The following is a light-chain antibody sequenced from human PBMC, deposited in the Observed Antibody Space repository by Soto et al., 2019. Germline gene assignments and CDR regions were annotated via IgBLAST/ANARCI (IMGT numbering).Light chain of an antibody. CDR1: SSNIGAGYD. CDR3: QSYDSSLSGGV. V-gene: IGLV1-40*01. J-gene: IGLJ3*02. Sequence: QPVLTQPPSVSGAPGQRVTISCTGSSSNIGAGYDVHWYQQLPGTAPKLLIYGNSNRPSGVPDRFSGSKSGTSASLAIPGLQAEDEADYYCQSYDSSLSGGVFGGGTKVTVL. CDR2: GNS.